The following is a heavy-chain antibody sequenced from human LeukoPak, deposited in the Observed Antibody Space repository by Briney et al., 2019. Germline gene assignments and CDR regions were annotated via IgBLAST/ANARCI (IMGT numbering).Heavy chain of an antibody. CDR2: IFPADSDA. J-gene: IGHJ4*02. Sequence: GESLQISCKVSGYRFTSYWIGWVRQMPGKGLEGMGIIFPADSDAKYSPSFQGQVTISADKSNNTAYVQWSSLKASDTAIYYCARRGLYYFDYWGQGTLVTVSS. CDR1: GYRFTSYW. D-gene: IGHD6-25*01. CDR3: ARRGLYYFDY. V-gene: IGHV5-51*01.